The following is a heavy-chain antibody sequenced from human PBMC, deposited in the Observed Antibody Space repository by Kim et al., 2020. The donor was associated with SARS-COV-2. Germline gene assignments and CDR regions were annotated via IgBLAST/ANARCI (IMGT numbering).Heavy chain of an antibody. V-gene: IGHV1-2*02. CDR2: INPNSGGT. CDR1: GYTFTGYY. Sequence: ASVKVSCKASGYTFTGYYMHWVRQAPGQGLEWMGWINPNSGGTNYAQKFQGRVTMTRDTSISTAYMELSRLRSDDTAVYYCARDLSTTMIVVVITVDGFDPWGQGTLVTVSS. J-gene: IGHJ5*02. D-gene: IGHD3-22*01. CDR3: ARDLSTTMIVVVITVDGFDP.